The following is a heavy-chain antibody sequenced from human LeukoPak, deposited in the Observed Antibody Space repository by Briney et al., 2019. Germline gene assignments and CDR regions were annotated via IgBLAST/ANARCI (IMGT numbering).Heavy chain of an antibody. J-gene: IGHJ6*02. CDR3: ARGVGGSGSYYYYGMDV. Sequence: SETLSLTCTVSRGSISSYYWTWIRQPPGKGLEWIGYIYYSGNTNYNPSLKSRVTISVDPSTNQFSLKLRSVTAAGTAVYYCARGVGGSGSYYYYGMDVWGQGTTVTVSS. CDR1: RGSISSYY. V-gene: IGHV4-59*01. CDR2: IYYSGNT. D-gene: IGHD3-10*01.